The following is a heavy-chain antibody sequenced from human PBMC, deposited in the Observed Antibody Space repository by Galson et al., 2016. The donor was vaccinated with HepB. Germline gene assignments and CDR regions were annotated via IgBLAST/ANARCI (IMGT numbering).Heavy chain of an antibody. CDR1: GFTFSRYN. CDR2: ISHDTFNE. Sequence: SLRLSCAASGFTFSRYNMHWVRQAPGKGLEWVTFISHDTFNEDYADSVKGRFTISRDNSKNTLYLQMNSLRTEDTAVYYCAKGVDKSGYFQPYFDYWGQGTLVTVSS. D-gene: IGHD3-3*01. J-gene: IGHJ4*02. V-gene: IGHV3-30*18. CDR3: AKGVDKSGYFQPYFDY.